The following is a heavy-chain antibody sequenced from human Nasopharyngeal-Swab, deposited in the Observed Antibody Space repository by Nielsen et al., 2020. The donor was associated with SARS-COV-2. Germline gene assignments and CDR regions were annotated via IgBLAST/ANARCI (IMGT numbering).Heavy chain of an antibody. CDR3: ATAFGVTMISPCNY. CDR1: GFTFSSYS. D-gene: IGHD3-22*01. Sequence: GGSLRLSCAASGFTFSSYSMNWVRQAPGKGLEWVSSISSSSSYIYYADSVKGRFTISRDNAKNSLYLQMNSLRAEDTAVYYCATAFGVTMISPCNYWGQGTLVTVSP. J-gene: IGHJ4*02. V-gene: IGHV3-21*01. CDR2: ISSSSSYI.